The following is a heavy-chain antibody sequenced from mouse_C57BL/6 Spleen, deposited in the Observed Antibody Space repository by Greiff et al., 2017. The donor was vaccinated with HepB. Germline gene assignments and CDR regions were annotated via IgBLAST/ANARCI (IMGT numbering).Heavy chain of an antibody. Sequence: VQLQQPGAELVMPGASVKLSCKASGYTFTSYWMHWVKQRPGQGLEWIGEIDPSDSYTNYNQKFKGKSTLTVDKSSSTAYMQLSSLTSEDSAVYYCARHGSSDWYFDVWGTGTTVTVSS. CDR2: IDPSDSYT. V-gene: IGHV1-69*01. D-gene: IGHD1-1*01. CDR1: GYTFTSYW. CDR3: ARHGSSDWYFDV. J-gene: IGHJ1*03.